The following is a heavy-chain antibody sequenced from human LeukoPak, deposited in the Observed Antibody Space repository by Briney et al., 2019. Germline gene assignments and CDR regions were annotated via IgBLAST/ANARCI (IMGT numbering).Heavy chain of an antibody. J-gene: IGHJ3*02. CDR3: ARAGLRYFDWLSSPAPSDAFDI. CDR2: IYYSGST. D-gene: IGHD3-9*01. CDR1: GGSFSSYS. Sequence: PSETLSLTCAVYGGSFSSYSWSWIRQPPGKGLEWIGYIYYSGSTNYNPSPKSRVTISVDTSKNQFSLKLSSVTAADTAVYYCARAGLRYFDWLSSPAPSDAFDIWGQGTMVTVSS. V-gene: IGHV4-59*01.